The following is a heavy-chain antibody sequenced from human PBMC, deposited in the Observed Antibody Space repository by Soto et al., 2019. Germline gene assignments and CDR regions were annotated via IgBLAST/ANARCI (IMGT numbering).Heavy chain of an antibody. CDR2: IYQSGST. J-gene: IGHJ4*02. V-gene: IGHV4-4*02. CDR3: ARASATIAAAAIFDY. D-gene: IGHD6-13*01. Sequence: SETKCLTCTVAGGAISSSKGWSWVRQPPGKGLEWIGEIYQSGSTNYNPSLESRVRMSVDKSRNQFSLKLTSVSAADTAVYYCARASATIAAAAIFDYWGQGTLVTVSS. CDR1: GGAISSSKG.